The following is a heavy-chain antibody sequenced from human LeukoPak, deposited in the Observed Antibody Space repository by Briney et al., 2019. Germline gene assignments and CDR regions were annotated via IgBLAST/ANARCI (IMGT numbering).Heavy chain of an antibody. D-gene: IGHD3-3*01. V-gene: IGHV3-9*01. J-gene: IGHJ3*02. CDR3: VKGPYYDFWSGYYKEHSPRNSYSFDI. CDR1: GFTFDDYA. Sequence: GRSLRLSCAASGFTFDDYAMHWVRQAPGKGLEWVSGISWNSGSIGYADSVKGRFTISRDNAKNSLYLQMNSLRAEDTALYYCVKGPYYDFWSGYYKEHSPRNSYSFDIWGQGTMVTVSS. CDR2: ISWNSGSI.